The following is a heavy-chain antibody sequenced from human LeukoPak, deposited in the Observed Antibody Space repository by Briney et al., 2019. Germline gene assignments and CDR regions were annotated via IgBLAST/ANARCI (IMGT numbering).Heavy chain of an antibody. Sequence: GGSLRLSCAASGFTFSTYAMSWVRQAPGKGLVWVSHINNDGSSTTYADSVKGRFTISRDNAKNTQYLQMNSLRAEDTAVYYCVRERSGWLFDYWGQGTLVTVSS. CDR3: VRERSGWLFDY. J-gene: IGHJ4*02. CDR1: GFTFSTYA. D-gene: IGHD6-19*01. CDR2: INNDGSST. V-gene: IGHV3-74*01.